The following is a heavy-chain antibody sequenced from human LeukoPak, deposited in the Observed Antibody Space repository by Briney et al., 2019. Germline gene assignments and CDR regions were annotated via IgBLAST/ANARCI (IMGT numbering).Heavy chain of an antibody. V-gene: IGHV3-30*02. Sequence: PGGSLRLSCAASGFTFSSFGMHWVRQAPGKGLEWVTLIRSDGSNKYYAHSVKGRFTISRDNSKNTLYLQMNSLRAEDTAVYYCAKDHGSYGFNEGNDYWGQGTLVTVSS. CDR1: GFTFSSFG. J-gene: IGHJ4*02. CDR2: IRSDGSNK. D-gene: IGHD5-18*01. CDR3: AKDHGSYGFNEGNDY.